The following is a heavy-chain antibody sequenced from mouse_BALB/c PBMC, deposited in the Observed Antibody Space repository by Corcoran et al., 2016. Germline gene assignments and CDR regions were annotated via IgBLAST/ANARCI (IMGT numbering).Heavy chain of an antibody. CDR1: GYSFTSYY. Sequence: QVQLQQSGPELVKPGASVKISCKASGYSFTSYYIHWVKQRPGQGLEWIGWIFPGSGNTKYNEKFKGKATRTADTSSSTAYMQLSSLTSEDSAVYFCAKTARATYYFDYCGQGTTLTVSS. V-gene: IGHV1-66*01. J-gene: IGHJ2*01. CDR3: AKTARATYYFDY. D-gene: IGHD3-2*01. CDR2: IFPGSGNT.